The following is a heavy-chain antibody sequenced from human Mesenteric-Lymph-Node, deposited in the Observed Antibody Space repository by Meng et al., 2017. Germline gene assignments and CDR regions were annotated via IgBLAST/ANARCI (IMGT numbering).Heavy chain of an antibody. CDR1: GYTFTGYY. CDR2: INPNSGGT. CDR3: ARGSNYGDYWFDP. V-gene: IGHV1-2*02. J-gene: IGHJ5*02. Sequence: VELVRSGAEVKKPGASVKVSCKASGYTFTGYYMHWVRQAPGQGLEWMGWINPNSGGTNYAQKFQGRVTMTRDTSISTAYMELSRLRSDDTAVYYCARGSNYGDYWFDPWGQGTLVTVSS. D-gene: IGHD4-17*01.